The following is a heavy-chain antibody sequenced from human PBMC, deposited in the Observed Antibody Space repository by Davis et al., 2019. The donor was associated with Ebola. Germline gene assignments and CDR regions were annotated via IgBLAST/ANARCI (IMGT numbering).Heavy chain of an antibody. V-gene: IGHV3-30*18. CDR2: ISSDGSNK. Sequence: PGGSLRLSCAASGFTFSSYSMNWVRQVPGKGLEWVTLISSDGSNKYYADSVKGRFILSRDNSKNTLYLQMNSLTTEDTALYYCAKACYGLGPCGMDVWGQGTTVTVFS. CDR1: GFTFSSYS. D-gene: IGHD3-10*01. J-gene: IGHJ6*02. CDR3: AKACYGLGPCGMDV.